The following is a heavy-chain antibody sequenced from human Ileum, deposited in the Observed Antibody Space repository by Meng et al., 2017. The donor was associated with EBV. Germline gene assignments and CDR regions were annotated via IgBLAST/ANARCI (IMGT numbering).Heavy chain of an antibody. CDR1: GGSISSGGDH. V-gene: IGHV4-30-4*01. CDR2: HSGSP. J-gene: IGHJ4*02. Sequence: QGQREEVGPGLVKPEQTLALTCAGAGGSISSGGDHLSGIRQPPGKGLEWMGHSGSPAYNPSLRSRLTKSADPSKNQFSLRMDSATAADTAVYYCAIYAEGAGGKGYWGQGTLVTVSS. D-gene: IGHD6-13*01. CDR3: AIYAEGAGGKGY.